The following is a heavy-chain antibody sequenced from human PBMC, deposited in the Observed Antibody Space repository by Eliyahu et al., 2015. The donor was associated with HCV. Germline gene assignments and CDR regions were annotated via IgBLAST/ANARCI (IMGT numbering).Heavy chain of an antibody. CDR2: IYSGGST. V-gene: IGHV3-66*01. CDR3: ARENFSTYDILTGYSYFDY. D-gene: IGHD3-9*01. J-gene: IGHJ4*02. CDR1: XXTXSXNY. Sequence: EVQLVESGGGLVQPGGSLRLSCAASXXTXSXNYMSWVRQAPGKGLEWVSVIYSGGSTYYADSVKGRFTISRDNSKNTLYLQMNSLRAEDTAVYYCARENFSTYDILTGYSYFDYWGQGTLVTVSS.